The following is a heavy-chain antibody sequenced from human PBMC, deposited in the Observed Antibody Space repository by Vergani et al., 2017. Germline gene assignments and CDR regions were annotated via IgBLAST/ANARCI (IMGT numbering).Heavy chain of an antibody. V-gene: IGHV4-59*01. CDR3: ARVVGDYVWGRYRPDDLDV. CDR1: GGSTSSYY. CDR2: IYYSGST. Sequence: QVQLQESGPGLVKPSETLSLTCTVSGGSTSSYYWSWIRQPPGKGLEWIGYIYYSGSTNSNPSLKSRVTISVDTSKNQFSLKLSSVTAADTAVYYCARVVGDYVWGRYRPDDLDVWGKGTTVTVAS. D-gene: IGHD3-16*02. J-gene: IGHJ6*04.